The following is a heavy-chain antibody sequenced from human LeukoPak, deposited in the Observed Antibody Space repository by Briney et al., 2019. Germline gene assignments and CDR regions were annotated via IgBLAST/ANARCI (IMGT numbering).Heavy chain of an antibody. CDR1: GGTFSSYA. CDR3: ASDGVYCSSTSCFNWFDP. CDR2: IIPIFGTA. J-gene: IGHJ5*02. Sequence: ASVKVSCKASGGTFSSYAISWVRQAPGQGLEWMGGIIPIFGTANYAQKFQGRVTITADESTSTAYMELSSLRSEDTAVYYCASDGVYCSSTSCFNWFDPWGQGTLVTVPS. D-gene: IGHD2-2*01. V-gene: IGHV1-69*13.